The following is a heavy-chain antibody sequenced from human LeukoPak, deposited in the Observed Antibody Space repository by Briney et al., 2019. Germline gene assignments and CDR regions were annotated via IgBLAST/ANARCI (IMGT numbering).Heavy chain of an antibody. J-gene: IGHJ4*02. CDR3: TRDSAAAGTDY. CDR1: GYTFTSYY. D-gene: IGHD6-13*01. CDR2: INPSGGST. Sequence: ASVKVSCKASGYTFTSYYMHSVRQAPGQGLEWMGIINPSGGSTSYAQKSQGRVTMTRDTSTSTVYMELSSLRSEDTAVYYCTRDSAAAGTDYWGQETLVTVSS. V-gene: IGHV1-46*01.